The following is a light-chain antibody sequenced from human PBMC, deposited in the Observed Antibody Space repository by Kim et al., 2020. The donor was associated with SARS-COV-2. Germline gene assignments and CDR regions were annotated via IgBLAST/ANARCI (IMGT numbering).Light chain of an antibody. CDR3: QAWDSSSVV. CDR1: KLGDKY. CDR2: QDS. Sequence: SSELTQPPSVSVSPGQTASITCSGDKLGDKYACWYQQKPGQSPVLVIYQDSKRPSGIPERFSGSNSGNTATLTICGTQAMDEADYYCQAWDSSSVVFGGG. V-gene: IGLV3-1*01. J-gene: IGLJ2*01.